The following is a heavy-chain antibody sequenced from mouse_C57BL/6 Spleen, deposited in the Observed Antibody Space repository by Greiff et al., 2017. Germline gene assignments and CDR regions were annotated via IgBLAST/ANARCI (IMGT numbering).Heavy chain of an antibody. D-gene: IGHD2-14*01. CDR3: AKLGFYAMDY. J-gene: IGHJ4*01. CDR2: INYDGSST. V-gene: IGHV5-16*01. Sequence: DVKLVESEGGLVQPGSSMKLSCTASGFTFSDYYMAWVRQVPEKGLEWVANINYDGSSTYYLDSLKSRFIISRDNAKKILYLQMSSLKSEDTATYYCAKLGFYAMDYRGQGTSVTVSS. CDR1: GFTFSDYY.